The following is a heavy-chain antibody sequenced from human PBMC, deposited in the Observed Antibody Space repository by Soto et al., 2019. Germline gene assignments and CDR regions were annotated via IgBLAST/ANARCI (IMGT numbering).Heavy chain of an antibody. J-gene: IGHJ6*02. CDR1: GFTFSNAW. D-gene: IGHD1-26*01. CDR2: ISGSGGST. Sequence: EVQMVESGGGLVKPGGSLRLSCAASGFTFSNAWMSWVRQAPGKGLEWVSAISGSGGSTYYADSVKGRFTISRDNSKNTLYLQMNSLRAEDTAVYYCAKDSSGYYYGMDVWGQGTTVTVSS. V-gene: IGHV3-23*04. CDR3: AKDSSGYYYGMDV.